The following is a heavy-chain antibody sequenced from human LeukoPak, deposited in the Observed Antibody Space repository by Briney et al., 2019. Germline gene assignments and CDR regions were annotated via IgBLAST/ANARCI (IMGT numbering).Heavy chain of an antibody. J-gene: IGHJ4*02. Sequence: GGSLRLSCAASGFTFSSYSMNWVRQAPGKGLEWVSSISSSSSYIYYADSVKGRFTISRDNAKNSLYLQMNSLRAEDTAVYYCALWGGSSSPLLFDYWGQGTLVTVSS. CDR1: GFTFSSYS. CDR2: ISSSSSYI. D-gene: IGHD6-13*01. V-gene: IGHV3-21*01. CDR3: ALWGGSSSPLLFDY.